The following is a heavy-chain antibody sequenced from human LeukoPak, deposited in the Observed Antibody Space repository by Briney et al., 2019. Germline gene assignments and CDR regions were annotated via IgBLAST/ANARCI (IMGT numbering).Heavy chain of an antibody. V-gene: IGHV4-30-4*01. CDR2: IYYSGST. D-gene: IGHD2-15*01. CDR3: ARTRNCSGGSCYPRAWRWFDP. J-gene: IGHJ5*02. Sequence: SQTLSLTCTVSGGSISSGDYYWSWIRQPPGKGLEWIGYIYYSGSTYYNPSLKSRVTISVDTSKNQFSLKLSSVTAADTAVYYCARTRNCSGGSCYPRAWRWFDPWGQGTLVTVSS. CDR1: GGSISSGDYY.